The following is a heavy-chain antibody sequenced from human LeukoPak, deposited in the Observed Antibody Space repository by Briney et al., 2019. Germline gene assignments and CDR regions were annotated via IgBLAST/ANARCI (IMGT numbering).Heavy chain of an antibody. D-gene: IGHD2-15*01. CDR3: ASHSAYKVAAPYNWFDP. J-gene: IGHJ5*02. Sequence: SETLSLTCTVSGGSISSYYWSWIRQPAGKGLEWIGRIYTSGSTNYNPSLKSRVTMSVDTSKNQFSLKLSSVTAADTAVYYCASHSAYKVAAPYNWFDPWGQGTLVTVSS. CDR1: GGSISSYY. V-gene: IGHV4-4*07. CDR2: IYTSGST.